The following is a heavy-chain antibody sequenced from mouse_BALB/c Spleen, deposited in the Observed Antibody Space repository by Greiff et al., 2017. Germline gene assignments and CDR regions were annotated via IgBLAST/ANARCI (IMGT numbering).Heavy chain of an antibody. CDR2: ISSGSSTI. CDR3: ARRNSGDFDY. Sequence: EVHLVESGGGLVQPGGSRKLSCAASGFTFSSFGMHWVRQAPEKGLEWVAYISSGSSTIYYADTVKGRFTISRDNPKNTLFLQMTSLRSEDTAMYYCARRNSGDFDYWGQGTTLTVSS. CDR1: GFTFSSFG. V-gene: IGHV5-17*02. J-gene: IGHJ2*01.